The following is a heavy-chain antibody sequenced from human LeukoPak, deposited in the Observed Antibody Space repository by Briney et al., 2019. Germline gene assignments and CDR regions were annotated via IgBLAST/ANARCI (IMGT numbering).Heavy chain of an antibody. D-gene: IGHD3-22*01. CDR3: ARDYYDSSGYYRQRWFDP. Sequence: PSETLSLTCAVYGGSFSGYYWSWIRQPPGKGLEWIGEINHSGSTNYNPSLKSRVTISVDTSKNQFSLKLSSVTAADTAVYYCARDYYDSSGYYRQRWFDPWGQGTLVTVSS. CDR1: GGSFSGYY. J-gene: IGHJ5*02. V-gene: IGHV4-34*01. CDR2: INHSGST.